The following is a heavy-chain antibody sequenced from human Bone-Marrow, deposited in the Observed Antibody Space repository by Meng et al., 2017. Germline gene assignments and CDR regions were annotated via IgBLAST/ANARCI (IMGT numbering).Heavy chain of an antibody. Sequence: GESLKISCAASGFTFSSYEMNWVRQAPGKGLEWVSYISSSGSTIYYADSVKGRFTISRDNAKNSLYLQMNSLRAEDTAVYYCARAMVRGVIFNWFDPWGQGTLVTVSS. J-gene: IGHJ5*02. CDR2: ISSSGSTI. CDR1: GFTFSSYE. CDR3: ARAMVRGVIFNWFDP. D-gene: IGHD3-10*01. V-gene: IGHV3-48*03.